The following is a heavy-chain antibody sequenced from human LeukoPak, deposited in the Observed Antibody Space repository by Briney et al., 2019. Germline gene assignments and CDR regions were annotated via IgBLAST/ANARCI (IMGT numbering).Heavy chain of an antibody. Sequence: PSETLSLTCTVSGGSISSYYWSWLRQPPGKGLEWLGYIYYSGSTNYNPSLKSRVTISVDTSKNQFSLKLSSVTAADTAVYYCARDKGNYVVAAGRYYYYMDVWGKGTTVTVSS. CDR3: ARDKGNYVVAAGRYYYYMDV. J-gene: IGHJ6*03. CDR2: IYYSGST. D-gene: IGHD4-11*01. CDR1: GGSISSYY. V-gene: IGHV4-59*01.